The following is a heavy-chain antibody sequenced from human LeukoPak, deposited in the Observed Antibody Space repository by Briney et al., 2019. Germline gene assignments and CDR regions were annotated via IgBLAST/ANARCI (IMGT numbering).Heavy chain of an antibody. J-gene: IGHJ6*02. CDR1: GFTFSSYG. CDR3: AKDLGYYDSSGIYYYYGMDV. CDR2: ISYDGSNK. Sequence: GRSLRLSCAASGFTFSSYGMHWVRQAPGKGLEWVAVISYDGSNKYYADSVKGRFTISRDNPKNTLYLQMNSLRAEDTAVYYCAKDLGYYDSSGIYYYYGMDVWGQGTTVTVSS. D-gene: IGHD3-22*01. V-gene: IGHV3-30*18.